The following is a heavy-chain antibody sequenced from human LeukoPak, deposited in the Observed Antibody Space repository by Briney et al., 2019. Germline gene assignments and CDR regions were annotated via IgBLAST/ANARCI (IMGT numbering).Heavy chain of an antibody. D-gene: IGHD3-16*01. CDR3: AREGDRRYVGAFDI. CDR1: GFTFSSYS. Sequence: PGGSLRLSCAASGFTFSSYSMNWVRQAPGKGLEWVSSISSSSSYIYYADSVKGRFTISRDNAKNSLYLQMNSLRAEDTAVYYCAREGDRRYVGAFDIWGQGTMVTVSS. CDR2: ISSSSSYI. J-gene: IGHJ3*02. V-gene: IGHV3-21*01.